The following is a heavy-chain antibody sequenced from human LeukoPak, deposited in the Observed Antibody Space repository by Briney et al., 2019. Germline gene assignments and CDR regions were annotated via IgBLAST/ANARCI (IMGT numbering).Heavy chain of an antibody. D-gene: IGHD6-13*01. CDR2: IKQDGSEK. CDR3: ARGEYSSSSY. V-gene: IGHV3-7*01. CDR1: GFTFGSYW. Sequence: GGSLRLSCVASGFTFGSYWMSWVRQAPGKGLEWVANIKQDGSEKYYVDSVKGRFTISRDNAKNSLYLQMNSLRAEDTAVYYCARGEYSSSSYWGQGTLVTVSS. J-gene: IGHJ4*02.